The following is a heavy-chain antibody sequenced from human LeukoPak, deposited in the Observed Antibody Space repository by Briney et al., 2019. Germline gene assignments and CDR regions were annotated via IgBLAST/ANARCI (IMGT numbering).Heavy chain of an antibody. V-gene: IGHV4-34*01. J-gene: IGHJ4*02. CDR1: GGSFSGYY. D-gene: IGHD6-19*01. CDR2: INHSGST. CDR3: ARGIKQWLGTWYVDY. Sequence: SETLSLTCAVYGGSFSGYYWSWIRQPPGKGLEWIGEINHSGSTNYNPSLKSRVTISVDTSKNQFSLKLSSVTAADTAVYYCARGIKQWLGTWYVDYWGQGTLVTVSS.